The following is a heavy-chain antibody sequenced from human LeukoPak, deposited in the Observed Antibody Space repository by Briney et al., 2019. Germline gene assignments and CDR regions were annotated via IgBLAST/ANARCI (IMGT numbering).Heavy chain of an antibody. Sequence: PSETLSLTCAVYGGSFSGYYWSWIRQPPGKGLEWIGEINHSGSTNYNPSLKSRVTISVDTSKNQFSLKLSSVTAADTAVYYCARDDSSGYYPRRPEYFDYWGQGTLVTVSS. D-gene: IGHD3-22*01. CDR2: INHSGST. CDR3: ARDDSSGYYPRRPEYFDY. J-gene: IGHJ4*02. CDR1: GGSFSGYY. V-gene: IGHV4-34*01.